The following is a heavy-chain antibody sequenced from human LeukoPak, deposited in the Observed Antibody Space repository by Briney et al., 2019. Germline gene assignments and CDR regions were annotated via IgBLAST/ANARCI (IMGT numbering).Heavy chain of an antibody. D-gene: IGHD1-26*01. CDR3: ARQGSGSSYYYYTFPY. Sequence: SETLSLTCAVYGGSFSGYYWSWIRQPPGKGLEWIGEINHSGSTNYNPSLKSRVTISVDTSKNQFSLHLSSVTAADTAVYYCARQGSGSSYYYYTFPYWGQGTLVTVSS. J-gene: IGHJ4*02. CDR1: GGSFSGYY. CDR2: INHSGST. V-gene: IGHV4-34*01.